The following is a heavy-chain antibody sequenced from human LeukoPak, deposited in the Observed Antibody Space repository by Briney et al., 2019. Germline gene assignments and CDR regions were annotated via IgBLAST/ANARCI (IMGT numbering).Heavy chain of an antibody. V-gene: IGHV1-18*01. CDR3: ATEVPIGSSWYFFG. D-gene: IGHD6-13*01. Sequence: ASVKVSCKASGYIFSTSGITWVRQALGQGLEWMGWISAYNGYTNYAQKLQDRVTMTTDTSTSTAYMELRSLGSDDTAVYYCATEVPIGSSWYFFGWGQGTLVTVSS. CDR1: GYIFSTSG. CDR2: ISAYNGYT. J-gene: IGHJ4*02.